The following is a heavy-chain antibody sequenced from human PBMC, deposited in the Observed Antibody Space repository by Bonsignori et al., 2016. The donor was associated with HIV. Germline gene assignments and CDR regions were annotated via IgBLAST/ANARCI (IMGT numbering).Heavy chain of an antibody. CDR3: AGEIVGWSCDY. J-gene: IGHJ4*02. D-gene: IGHD2-15*01. Sequence: QVQLQESGPGLVKPSETLSLTCTVSGYSISSGYYWDWIRQSPGKGLEWIGNIYHSGTTNYNPSLKSRVTISVDTSKNQISLKLRSVTAADTAIYYCAGEIVGWSCDYWGQGTLVTVSS. CDR1: GYSISSGYY. CDR2: IYHSGTT. V-gene: IGHV4-38-2*02.